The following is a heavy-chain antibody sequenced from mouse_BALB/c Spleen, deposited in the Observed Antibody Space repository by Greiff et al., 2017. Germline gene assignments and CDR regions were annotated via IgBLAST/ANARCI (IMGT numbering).Heavy chain of an antibody. D-gene: IGHD1-1*01. CDR1: GFNIKDTY. Sequence: EVQGVESGAELVKPGASVKLSCTASGFNIKDTYMHWVKQRPEQGLEWIGRIDPANGNTKYDPKFQGKATITADTSSNTAYLQLSSLTSEDTAVYYCARSTVVVYYYAMDYWGQGTSVTVSS. CDR3: ARSTVVVYYYAMDY. J-gene: IGHJ4*01. V-gene: IGHV14-3*02. CDR2: IDPANGNT.